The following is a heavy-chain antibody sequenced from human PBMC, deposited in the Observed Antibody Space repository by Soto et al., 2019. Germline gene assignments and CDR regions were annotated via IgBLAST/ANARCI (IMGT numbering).Heavy chain of an antibody. V-gene: IGHV5-51*01. CDR2: IYPGYSDT. CDR1: GYSFTSYW. J-gene: IGHJ5*02. Sequence: EVQLVQSGAEVKKPGESRKTSCKGSGYSFTSYWIGWVRQMPGKGLAWMGIIYPGYSDTRYSPSFQCQVSITADKSISTAYLQWRRLTASDTAMYYRATRSIAARNWFDRWGKGSLVTVSS. D-gene: IGHD6-6*01. CDR3: ATRSIAARNWFDR.